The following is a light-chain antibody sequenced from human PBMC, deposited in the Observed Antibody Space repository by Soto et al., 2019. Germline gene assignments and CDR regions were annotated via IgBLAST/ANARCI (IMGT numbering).Light chain of an antibody. CDR3: MQATQSYT. CDR1: QSLVHIDGNTF. J-gene: IGKJ2*01. V-gene: IGKV2-24*01. Sequence: DIVLTQTRLSSPVTLGQPASISCRSSQSLVHIDGNTFFNWLQQRPGQPPRLLLYKISNLFPGVTDRFSGSRAGTDFTLKISRVEAEAVGVYYCMQATQSYTFGQGTRLEIK. CDR2: KIS.